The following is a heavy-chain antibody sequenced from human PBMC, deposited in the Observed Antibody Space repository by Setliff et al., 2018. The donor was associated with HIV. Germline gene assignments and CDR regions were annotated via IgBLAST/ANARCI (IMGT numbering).Heavy chain of an antibody. CDR1: GFSFSTYG. CDR3: VKEAYSNTWNYYYYYIDV. D-gene: IGHD6-13*01. J-gene: IGHJ6*03. V-gene: IGHV3-30*02. CDR2: IWHDGSNE. Sequence: GGSLRLSCAASGFSFSTYGMHWVRQAPGEGLEWVAVIWHDGSNENYADSVKGRFTISRDNSKNTLYLQMSSLRVDDTAVYYCVKEAYSNTWNYYYYYIDVWGKGTTVTSP.